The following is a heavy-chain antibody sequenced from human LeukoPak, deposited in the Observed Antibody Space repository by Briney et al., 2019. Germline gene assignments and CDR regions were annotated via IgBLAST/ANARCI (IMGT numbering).Heavy chain of an antibody. CDR2: ISGSGGNT. D-gene: IGHD2-15*01. Sequence: GRSLRLSCAASGFIFSSYAITWVRQAPGKGLEWVSAISGSGGNTYYADSVEGRFTISRDNSKNMVNLQMNSLRDEDTAVYYCAKDRAAYCSGGSCHPLDYWGQGTLVTVSS. V-gene: IGHV3-23*01. J-gene: IGHJ4*02. CDR1: GFIFSSYA. CDR3: AKDRAAYCSGGSCHPLDY.